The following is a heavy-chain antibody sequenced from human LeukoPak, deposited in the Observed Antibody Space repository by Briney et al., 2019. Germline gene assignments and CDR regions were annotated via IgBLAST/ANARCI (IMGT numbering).Heavy chain of an antibody. CDR1: GGSISSYY. J-gene: IGHJ6*02. D-gene: IGHD3-10*01. V-gene: IGHV4-59*08. CDR3: ARARITMVRGVIIAYYGMDV. CDR2: IYYSGST. Sequence: PSETLSLTCTVSGGSISSYYWSWIRQPPGKGLEWIGYIYYSGSTNYNPSLKSRVTISVDTSKNQFSRKLSSVTAADTAVYYCARARITMVRGVIIAYYGMDVWGQGTTVTVSS.